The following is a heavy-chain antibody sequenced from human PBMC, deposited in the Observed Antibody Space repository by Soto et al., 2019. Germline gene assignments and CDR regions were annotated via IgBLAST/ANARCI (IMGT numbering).Heavy chain of an antibody. CDR2: ISGSGGST. CDR3: AKDWLYSSSWRVDY. D-gene: IGHD6-13*01. CDR1: GFTFSSYA. V-gene: IGHV3-23*01. Sequence: GGSLRLSCAASGFTFSSYAMSWVRQAPGKGLEWVSAISGSGGSTYYADSVKGRFTISRDNSKNTLYLQMNSLRAEDTAVYYCAKDWLYSSSWRVDYWGQGTLVTVSS. J-gene: IGHJ4*02.